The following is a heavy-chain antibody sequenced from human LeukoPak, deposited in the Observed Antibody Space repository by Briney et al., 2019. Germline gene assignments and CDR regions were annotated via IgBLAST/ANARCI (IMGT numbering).Heavy chain of an antibody. V-gene: IGHV1-18*01. CDR3: ARDESGYESNYGMDV. Sequence: ASVKVSCKASGYTFTSYGISWVRQAPGQGLEGMGWISAYNGNTNYAQKLQGRVTMTTDTSTSTAYMELRSLRSDDTAVYYCARDESGYESNYGMDVWGQGTTVTASS. D-gene: IGHD5-12*01. CDR2: ISAYNGNT. J-gene: IGHJ6*02. CDR1: GYTFTSYG.